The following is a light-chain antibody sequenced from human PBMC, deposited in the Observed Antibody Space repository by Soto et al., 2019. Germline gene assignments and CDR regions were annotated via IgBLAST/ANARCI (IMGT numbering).Light chain of an antibody. CDR1: SGHSSYI. V-gene: IGLV4-60*02. CDR3: ETWDSNTWV. CDR2: LEGSGSY. Sequence: QLVLTQSSSASASLRSSVKLTCTLSSGHSSYIIAWHQQQPGKAPRYLMKLEGSGSYNKGSGVPDRFSGSSSGADRYLTISNLQFEDEADYYCETWDSNTWVFGGGTQLTVL. J-gene: IGLJ3*02.